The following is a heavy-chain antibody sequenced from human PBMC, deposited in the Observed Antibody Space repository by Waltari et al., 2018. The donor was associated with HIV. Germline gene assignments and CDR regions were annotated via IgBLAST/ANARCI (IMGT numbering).Heavy chain of an antibody. J-gene: IGHJ4*02. Sequence: QAQLVQSGAEVKKPGASIKVSCKTSGFSFTGFYLHWVRQAPGQGLEWMGWMNAGTGGTKYAQTFQGRVTMTRDTSINTAYVELSRLTSDDTAVYFCARGYPHFDYWGQGTLVTVSS. CDR2: MNAGTGGT. V-gene: IGHV1-2*02. CDR1: GFSFTGFY. CDR3: ARGYPHFDY. D-gene: IGHD5-18*01.